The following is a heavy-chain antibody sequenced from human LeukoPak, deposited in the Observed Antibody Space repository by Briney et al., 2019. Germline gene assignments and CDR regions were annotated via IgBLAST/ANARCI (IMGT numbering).Heavy chain of an antibody. V-gene: IGHV4-34*01. CDR1: GGSFSGYY. CDR3: ARGSVVPAAIGAFDI. D-gene: IGHD2-2*01. Sequence: SETLSLTCAVYGGSFSGYYWSWIRQPPGKGLEWIGEINHSGSTNYNPSLKSRVTISVDTSKNQFSLKLSSVTAADTAVYYCARGSVVPAAIGAFDIWGQGTMVTVSS. J-gene: IGHJ3*02. CDR2: INHSGST.